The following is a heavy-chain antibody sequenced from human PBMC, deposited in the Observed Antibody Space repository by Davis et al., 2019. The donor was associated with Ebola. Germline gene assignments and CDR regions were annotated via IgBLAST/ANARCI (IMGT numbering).Heavy chain of an antibody. CDR3: ARSSVQLERFDY. Sequence: MPSETLSLTCTVSGGSIISSSSYWGWIRQPPRKGLEWIGSIYYSGITYYNPSLKSRVTISVDKSKNQFSLKLSSVTAADTAVYYCARSSVQLERFDYWGQGTLVTVSS. CDR1: GGSIISSSSY. V-gene: IGHV4-39*07. CDR2: IYYSGIT. D-gene: IGHD1-1*01. J-gene: IGHJ4*02.